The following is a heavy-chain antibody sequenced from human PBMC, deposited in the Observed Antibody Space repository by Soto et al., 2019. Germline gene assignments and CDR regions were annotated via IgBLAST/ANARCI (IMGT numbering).Heavy chain of an antibody. D-gene: IGHD1-7*01. V-gene: IGHV3-33*01. CDR1: GFTFSSYG. Sequence: QVQLVESGGGVVQPGRSLRLSCAASGFTFSSYGMHWVRQAPGKGLEWVAVIWYDGSNKYYADAVKGRFTISRDNSKNTLDMQINSLRAEDTAVYYCARGLNYVVYYYYYYMDVWGKGTTVNVSS. J-gene: IGHJ6*03. CDR3: ARGLNYVVYYYYYYMDV. CDR2: IWYDGSNK.